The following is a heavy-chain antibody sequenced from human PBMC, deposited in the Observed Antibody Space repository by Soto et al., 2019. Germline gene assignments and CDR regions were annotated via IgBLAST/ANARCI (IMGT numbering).Heavy chain of an antibody. CDR3: ARDLIGGTSSGVVYNGFDP. J-gene: IGHJ5*02. Sequence: QVQLVQSGAEVKKPGASVKVSCKASGYTFTSYVMHWLRQAPGQGLEWMGWINPNRGDTNYALKFEGRVTLTRDTSIDTAYMELKWLTAEDTAVYYCARDLIGGTSSGVVYNGFDPWGQGTLVTVSS. CDR1: GYTFTSYV. CDR2: INPNRGDT. D-gene: IGHD1-7*01. V-gene: IGHV1-2*02.